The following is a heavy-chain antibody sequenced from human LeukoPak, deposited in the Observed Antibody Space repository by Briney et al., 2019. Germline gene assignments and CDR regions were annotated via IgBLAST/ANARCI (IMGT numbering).Heavy chain of an antibody. CDR3: ASDIVATSGDF. D-gene: IGHD5-12*01. V-gene: IGHV3-11*01. CDR2: ITSAGRAI. J-gene: IGHJ4*02. Sequence: GGSLRLSCAASGFTFSDFYMSWIRQAPGRGLEWVSYITSAGRAIYYADSVQGRFTISRDNARNSLYLQMNGLRAEDTAVYYCASDIVATSGDFWGQGTLVTVSS. CDR1: GFTFSDFY.